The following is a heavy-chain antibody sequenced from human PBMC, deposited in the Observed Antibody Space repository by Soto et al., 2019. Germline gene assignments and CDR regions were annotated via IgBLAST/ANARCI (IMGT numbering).Heavy chain of an antibody. CDR2: ISHDGRIE. V-gene: IGHV3-30-3*01. J-gene: IGHJ5*02. Sequence: GGSLRLSCAASGFTFSTFALHWVRQAPGEGLEWVALISHDGRIEKYADSVKGRFTISRDNSKNKLYMQMDSLRLEDTGVYYCARDGLPDDFRSVGYWFDPWGHGTQVTVS. CDR1: GFTFSTFA. CDR3: ARDGLPDDFRSVGYWFDP. D-gene: IGHD3-3*01.